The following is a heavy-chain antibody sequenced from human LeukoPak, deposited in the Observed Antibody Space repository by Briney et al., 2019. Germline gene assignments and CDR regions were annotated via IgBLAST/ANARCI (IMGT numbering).Heavy chain of an antibody. J-gene: IGHJ4*02. CDR2: INHSGST. D-gene: IGHD6-19*01. CDR1: GGSFSGYY. Sequence: TPSETLSLTCAVYGGSFSGYYWSWIRQPPGKGLEWIGEINHSGSTNYNPSLKSRVTISVDTSKNQFSLKLSPVTAADTAVYYCARGEQWLVKAFDYWGQGTLVTVSS. V-gene: IGHV4-34*01. CDR3: ARGEQWLVKAFDY.